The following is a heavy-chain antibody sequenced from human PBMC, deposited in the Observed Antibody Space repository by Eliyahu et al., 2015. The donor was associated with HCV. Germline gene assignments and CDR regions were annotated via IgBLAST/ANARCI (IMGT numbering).Heavy chain of an antibody. J-gene: IGHJ5*02. Sequence: QVQLQESGPGLVKPSETLSLTCTVSGGSISSYYWSWIRQPPGKGLEWIGXIHYSGXTNXNPSLKSRVSISVDTSKNQFSLKLSSVTAADTAVYYCASGGGGIAVAGTGGWFDPWGQGTLVSVSS. CDR2: IHYSGXT. CDR1: GGSISSYY. CDR3: ASGGGGIAVAGTGGWFDP. D-gene: IGHD6-19*01. V-gene: IGHV4-59*01.